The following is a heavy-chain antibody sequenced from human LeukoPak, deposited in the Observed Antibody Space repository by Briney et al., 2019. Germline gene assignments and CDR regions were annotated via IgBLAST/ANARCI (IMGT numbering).Heavy chain of an antibody. D-gene: IGHD1-26*01. V-gene: IGHV3-48*04. CDR3: ARGGATKTFDY. CDR2: ISGDTHTI. CDR1: DFTFDHYG. Sequence: GGSLRLSCAATDFTFDHYGMDWVRQTPGKGLEWLSYISGDTHTIYYADSVKGRFTISRDNAQNSVFLQMSSLRAEDTSVYYCARGGATKTFDYWGQGALVTVSS. J-gene: IGHJ4*02.